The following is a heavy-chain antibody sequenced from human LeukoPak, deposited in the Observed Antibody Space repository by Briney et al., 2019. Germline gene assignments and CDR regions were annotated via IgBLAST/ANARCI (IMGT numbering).Heavy chain of an antibody. D-gene: IGHD5-18*01. CDR2: INDSGGST. CDR1: GFTFSRYS. V-gene: IGHV3-23*01. J-gene: IGHJ5*02. CDR3: SKDGYSYAYAFDP. Sequence: PGGSLRLSCPASGFTFSRYSMSWVRQAPGKELEWVSSINDSGGSTYHADSLKGRFTISRDNSKNTLYLQMNSLNAEDTALYFCSKDGYSYAYAFDPRGQGTLVTVSS.